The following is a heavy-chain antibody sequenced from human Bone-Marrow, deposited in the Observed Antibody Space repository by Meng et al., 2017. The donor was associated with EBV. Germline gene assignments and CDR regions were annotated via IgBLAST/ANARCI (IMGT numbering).Heavy chain of an antibody. CDR3: ARGDYGGFSNPFF. D-gene: IGHD4-23*01. CDR1: GATFSSYA. J-gene: IGHJ4*02. Sequence: LGRAGGEGKHPWSRREASCKASGATFSSYAISWVRQAPGQGLEWMGGIIPIFGTANYAQKFQGRVTITADESTSTAYMELSSLRSEDTAVYYCARGDYGGFSNPFFWGQGTLVTVSS. CDR2: IIPIFGTA. V-gene: IGHV1-69*01.